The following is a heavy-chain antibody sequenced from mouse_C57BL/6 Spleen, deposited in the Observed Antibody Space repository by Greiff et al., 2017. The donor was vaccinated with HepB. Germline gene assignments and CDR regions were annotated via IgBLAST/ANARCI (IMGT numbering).Heavy chain of an antibody. CDR3: ARGSTSHTYHINYGGYFDY. J-gene: IGHJ2*01. V-gene: IGHV1-72*01. D-gene: IGHD1-1*01. Sequence: QVQLQQPGAELVKPGASVKLSCKASGYTFTSYWMHWVKQRPGRGLEWIGRIDPNSGGTKYNEKFKSKATLTVDKPTSTAYMQLSSLTSEDSAVYYCARGSTSHTYHINYGGYFDYWGQGTTLTVSS. CDR1: GYTFTSYW. CDR2: IDPNSGGT.